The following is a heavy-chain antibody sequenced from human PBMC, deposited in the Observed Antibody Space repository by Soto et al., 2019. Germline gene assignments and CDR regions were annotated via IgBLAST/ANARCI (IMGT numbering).Heavy chain of an antibody. D-gene: IGHD3-22*01. CDR2: ISGTTGST. J-gene: IGHJ4*02. CDR3: AKAHPDMDRSGYYPGWDH. Sequence: PGGSLRLSCAASGFTFSNFSLSWVRQAPGEGLEWVSGISGTTGSTYYADSVKGWFTISRDDSKNTLYLEMNSLRAGDTAAYYCAKAHPDMDRSGYYPGWDHWGLGTLVIVSS. V-gene: IGHV3-23*01. CDR1: GFTFSNFS.